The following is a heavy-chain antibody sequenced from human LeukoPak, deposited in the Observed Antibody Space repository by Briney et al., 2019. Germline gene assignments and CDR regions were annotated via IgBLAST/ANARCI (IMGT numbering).Heavy chain of an antibody. D-gene: IGHD2-2*03. CDR3: ATLGFCTSTSCSFVN. CDR2: ISDNIEIT. J-gene: IGHJ4*02. Sequence: GGSLRLSCAASGFPFSSYVMGWVRQAPGKGLEWVSVISDNIEITYYADSVKGRFTISRDNSKNTLYLQMNSLGAEDTAIYYCATLGFCTSTSCSFVNWGQGTLVTVSS. CDR1: GFPFSSYV. V-gene: IGHV3-23*01.